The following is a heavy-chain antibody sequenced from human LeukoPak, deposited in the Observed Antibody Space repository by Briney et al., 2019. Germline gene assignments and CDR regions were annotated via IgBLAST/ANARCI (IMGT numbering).Heavy chain of an antibody. CDR3: ARSGIAVAGTGFDY. J-gene: IGHJ4*02. D-gene: IGHD6-19*01. CDR1: GDSVSSNSAA. CDR2: TYYRSKWYN. Sequence: SQTLSLTCAISGDSVSSNSAAWNWIRQSPSRGLEWLGRTYYRSKWYNDYAVSVKSRITIDPDTSKNQFSLQLNPVTPEDTAVYYCARSGIAVAGTGFDYWGQGTLVTVSS. V-gene: IGHV6-1*01.